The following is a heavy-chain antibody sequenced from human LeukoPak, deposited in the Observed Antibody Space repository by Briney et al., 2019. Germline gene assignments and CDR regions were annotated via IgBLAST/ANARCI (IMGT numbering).Heavy chain of an antibody. Sequence: GRSLRLSCAASGFTFSSYAMHWVRQAPGKGLEWVAVISYDGSNKYYADSVKGRFTISRDNSKSTLYLQMNSLRAEDTAVYYCARGGSGPKYYYYGMDVWGQGTTVTVSS. CDR3: ARGGSGPKYYYYGMDV. CDR2: ISYDGSNK. V-gene: IGHV3-30-3*01. D-gene: IGHD3-3*01. J-gene: IGHJ6*02. CDR1: GFTFSSYA.